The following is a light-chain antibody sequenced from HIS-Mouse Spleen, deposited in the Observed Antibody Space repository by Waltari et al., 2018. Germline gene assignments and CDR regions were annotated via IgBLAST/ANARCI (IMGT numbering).Light chain of an antibody. J-gene: IGLJ2*01. CDR3: CSYAGSSTPVV. Sequence: QSALTQPASVSGSPGQSITISCTGTSSDVGSYNLVPWYQQHPGKAPKLMVYEGSKRPSGVSKRCSGSKSGNTASLTIAGLQAEDEADYYCCSYAGSSTPVVFGGGTKLTVL. CDR2: EGS. V-gene: IGLV2-23*01. CDR1: SSDVGSYNL.